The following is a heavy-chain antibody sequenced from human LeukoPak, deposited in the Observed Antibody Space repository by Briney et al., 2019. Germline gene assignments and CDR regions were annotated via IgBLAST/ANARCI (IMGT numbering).Heavy chain of an antibody. CDR3: ARDRPYCSGGSCYPDYFDY. J-gene: IGHJ4*02. CDR1: GFTFSSYW. Sequence: GGSLRLSCAASGFTFSSYWMSWVRQAPGKGLEWVANIKQDGSEKYYVDSVKGRFTISRDNAKNSLYLQMNSLRAEDTALYYCARDRPYCSGGSCYPDYFDYWGQGTLVTVSS. D-gene: IGHD2-15*01. V-gene: IGHV3-7*03. CDR2: IKQDGSEK.